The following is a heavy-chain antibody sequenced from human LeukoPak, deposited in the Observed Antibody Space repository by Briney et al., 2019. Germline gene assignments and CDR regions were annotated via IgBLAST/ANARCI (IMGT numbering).Heavy chain of an antibody. D-gene: IGHD1-26*01. CDR3: ARALPSPLYSGSYADAFDI. Sequence: PGGSLRLSCEASGFSVSNNYMTWVRQAPGKGLEWVSVIYSGGTTYYGDSVEGRFTISRDNSRNTLNLQMNSLRAEDTAVYYCARALPSPLYSGSYADAFDIWGQGTMVTVSS. J-gene: IGHJ3*02. CDR1: GFSVSNNY. CDR2: IYSGGTT. V-gene: IGHV3-66*01.